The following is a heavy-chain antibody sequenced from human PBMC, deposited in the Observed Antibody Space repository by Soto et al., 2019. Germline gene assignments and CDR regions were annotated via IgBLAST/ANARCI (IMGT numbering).Heavy chain of an antibody. Sequence: QVQLQESGPGLVKPSETLSLTCTVSGGSVSSGSYYWSWIRQPPGKGLEWIGYIDYSGSTNYNPSLKSRVTISVDTSKTQFSLKLRSVTAADTAVYYCARDLGRDFWSGYYGWFDPWGQGTLVTVSS. V-gene: IGHV4-61*01. D-gene: IGHD3-3*01. CDR2: IDYSGST. J-gene: IGHJ5*02. CDR1: GGSVSSGSYY. CDR3: ARDLGRDFWSGYYGWFDP.